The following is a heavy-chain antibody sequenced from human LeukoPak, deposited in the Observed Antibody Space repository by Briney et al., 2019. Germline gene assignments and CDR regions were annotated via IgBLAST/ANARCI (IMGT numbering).Heavy chain of an antibody. J-gene: IGHJ5*02. CDR1: GYTFTGYY. CDR3: ARDGSRNWFDP. V-gene: IGHV1-2*02. Sequence: EASVKVSCKASGYTFTGYYMRWVRQAPGQGLEWMGWINPNSGGTNYAQKFQGRVTMTRDTSISTAYMELSRLRSDDTAVYYCARDGSRNWFDPWSQGTLVTVSS. CDR2: INPNSGGT. D-gene: IGHD6-13*01.